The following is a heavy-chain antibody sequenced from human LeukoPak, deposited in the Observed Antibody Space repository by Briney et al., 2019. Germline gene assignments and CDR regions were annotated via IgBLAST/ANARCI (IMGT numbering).Heavy chain of an antibody. CDR3: ARRYNWNDDGYYYYGMDV. D-gene: IGHD1-1*01. Sequence: GESLRISFKGSGYSFTSYWISWVRQMPGKGLEWMGRIDPSDSYTNYSPSFQGHVTISADESISTAYLQWSSLKASDTAMYYCARRYNWNDDGYYYYGMDVWGQGTTVTVSS. J-gene: IGHJ6*02. V-gene: IGHV5-10-1*01. CDR2: IDPSDSYT. CDR1: GYSFTSYW.